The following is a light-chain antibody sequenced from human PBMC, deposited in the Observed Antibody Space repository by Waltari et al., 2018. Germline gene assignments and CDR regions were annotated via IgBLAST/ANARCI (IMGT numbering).Light chain of an antibody. CDR3: SSYTRRNTVI. Sequence: WDQQHPGIDPKLLLYDVSDRPSGVSDRFSGSKSGKTASLTISGLQPEDAADYYCSSYTRRNTVIFGGGTKLTVV. CDR2: DVS. V-gene: IGLV2-14*03. J-gene: IGLJ2*01.